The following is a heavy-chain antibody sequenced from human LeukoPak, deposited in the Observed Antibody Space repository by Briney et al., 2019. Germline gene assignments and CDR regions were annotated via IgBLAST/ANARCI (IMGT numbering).Heavy chain of an antibody. V-gene: IGHV4-34*01. D-gene: IGHD5-12*01. J-gene: IGHJ5*02. Sequence: SETLSLTCAVYGGSFSGYYWSWIRQPPGKGLEWIGEINHSGSTNYNPSLKSRVTISVDTSKNQFFLKLSSVTAADTAVYYCARWGFEGYDYNWFDPWGQGTLVTVSS. CDR3: ARWGFEGYDYNWFDP. CDR1: GGSFSGYY. CDR2: INHSGST.